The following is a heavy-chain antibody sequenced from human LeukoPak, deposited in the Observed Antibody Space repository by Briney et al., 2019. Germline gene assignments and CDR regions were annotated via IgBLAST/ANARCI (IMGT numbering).Heavy chain of an antibody. J-gene: IGHJ3*02. Sequence: GGSLRLSCAASGFTFSSYEMNWVRQAPGKGLEWVSYITSGSGSTIYYADSVKGRFTISRDNAKNSLYLQMNSLRAGDTAVYYCARDLLERPRSAFDIWGQGTMVTVSS. CDR1: GFTFSSYE. D-gene: IGHD1-1*01. V-gene: IGHV3-48*03. CDR2: ITSGSGSTI. CDR3: ARDLLERPRSAFDI.